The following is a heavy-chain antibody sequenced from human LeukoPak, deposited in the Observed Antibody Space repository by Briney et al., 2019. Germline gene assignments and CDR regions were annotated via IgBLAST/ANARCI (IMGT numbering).Heavy chain of an antibody. CDR3: ARASSARYYDSSGYYFDY. CDR1: GGSISSYY. V-gene: IGHV4-4*07. CDR2: IYTSGST. D-gene: IGHD3-22*01. Sequence: PSETLSLTYTVSGGSISSYYWSWIRQPAGKGLEWIGRIYTSGSTNYNPSLKSRVTMSVDTSKNQFSLKLSSVTAADTAVYYCARASSARYYDSSGYYFDYWGQGTLVTVSS. J-gene: IGHJ4*02.